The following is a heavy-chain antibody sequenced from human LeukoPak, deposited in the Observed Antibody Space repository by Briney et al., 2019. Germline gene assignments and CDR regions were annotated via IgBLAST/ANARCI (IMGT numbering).Heavy chain of an antibody. CDR2: ISSSSSYI. Sequence: PGGSLRLSCAASGFTFSSYSMNWVRQAPGKGLEWVSPISSSSSYIYYAGSVKGRFTISRDNAKNSLYLQMNSLRAEDTAVYYCARDHGGYCSSTSCYWAKNWFDPWGQGTLVTVSS. CDR1: GFTFSSYS. CDR3: ARDHGGYCSSTSCYWAKNWFDP. J-gene: IGHJ5*02. D-gene: IGHD2-2*01. V-gene: IGHV3-21*01.